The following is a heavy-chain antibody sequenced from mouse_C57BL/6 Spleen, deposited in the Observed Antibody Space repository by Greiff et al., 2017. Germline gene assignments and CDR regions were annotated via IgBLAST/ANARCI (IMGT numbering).Heavy chain of an antibody. CDR2: IDPSDSYT. CDR3: ARGEDDDDGWYFDV. Sequence: QVQLQQPGAELVRPGTSVKLSCKASGYTFTSYWMHWVKQRPGQGLEWIGVIDPSDSYTNYNQKFKGKATLTVDTSSSTAYMQLSSLTSEDSAVYYCARGEDDDDGWYFDVWGKGTTVTVSS. CDR1: GYTFTSYW. V-gene: IGHV1-59*01. J-gene: IGHJ1*03. D-gene: IGHD2-4*01.